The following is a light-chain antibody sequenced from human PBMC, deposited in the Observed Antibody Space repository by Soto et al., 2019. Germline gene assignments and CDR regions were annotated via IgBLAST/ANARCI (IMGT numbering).Light chain of an antibody. CDR3: SSYAGRYTWV. CDR2: DVT. CDR1: SSDVGGYKY. V-gene: IGLV2-11*01. Sequence: QSVLLQPRSVSGSPGQSVTISCTGTSSDVGGYKYVAWYQHHPGQAPKLMISDVTKRPSGVPDRFSGSKSGNTASLTISGLQAEDEADYYCSSYAGRYTWVFGGGTKLTVL. J-gene: IGLJ3*02.